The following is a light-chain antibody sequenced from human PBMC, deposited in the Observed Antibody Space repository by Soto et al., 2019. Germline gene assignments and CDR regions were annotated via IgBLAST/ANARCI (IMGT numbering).Light chain of an antibody. CDR2: AAS. V-gene: IGKV1-6*01. Sequence: AIQMTQSPSSLSASVGDRVTITCRASQAIRVDLAWYQQKPGKGPKLLIYAASSLHSGVPSRFSGSGYVTDLTLTISSLQPEDFATYYCLQDYNYPWAFAPGTKV. CDR3: LQDYNYPWA. CDR1: QAIRVD. J-gene: IGKJ1*01.